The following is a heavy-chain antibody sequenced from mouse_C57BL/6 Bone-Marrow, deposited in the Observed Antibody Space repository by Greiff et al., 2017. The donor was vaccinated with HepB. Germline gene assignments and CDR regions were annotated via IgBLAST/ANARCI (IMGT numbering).Heavy chain of an antibody. CDR2: IDPSDSYT. V-gene: IGHV1-50*01. J-gene: IGHJ1*03. D-gene: IGHD2-3*01. CDR3: ARRGWLLRPYWYFDV. CDR1: GYTFTSYW. Sequence: VQLQQPGAELVKPGASVKLSCKASGYTFTSYWMQWVKQRPGQGLEWIGEIDPSDSYTNYNQKFKGKATLTVDTSSSTAYMQLSSLTSEDSAVYYCARRGWLLRPYWYFDVWGTGTTVTVSS.